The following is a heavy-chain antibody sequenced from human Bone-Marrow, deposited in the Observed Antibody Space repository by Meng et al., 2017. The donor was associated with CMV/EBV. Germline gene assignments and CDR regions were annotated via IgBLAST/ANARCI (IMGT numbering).Heavy chain of an antibody. D-gene: IGHD2-2*01. J-gene: IGHJ4*02. V-gene: IGHV3-7*01. CDR3: ARGSAANSSWYAYPLDY. CDR1: GFTFSSHW. CDR2: INQDGSQK. Sequence: GGSLRLSCAASGFTFSSHWMTWVRQAPGKGLEWVANINQDGSQKNYVDSVKGRFTISRDNAKNSLFLQMNSLRAEDTAVYYCARGSAANSSWYAYPLDYWGQGTLVTVSS.